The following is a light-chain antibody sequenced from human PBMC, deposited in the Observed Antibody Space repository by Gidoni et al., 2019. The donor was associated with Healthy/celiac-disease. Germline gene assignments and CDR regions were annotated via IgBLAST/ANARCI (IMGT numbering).Light chain of an antibody. V-gene: IGKV3-11*01. J-gene: IGKJ2*01. CDR1: QSVSSY. CDR3: QQRSNWPRYT. Sequence: IVLTQSPATLSLSPGERATLSCRASQSVSSYLAWYQQKPGQAPRRLIYDASNRATGIPARFSGSGSGTDFTLTISSLEPEDFAVYYCQQRSNWPRYTFGQGTKLEIK. CDR2: DAS.